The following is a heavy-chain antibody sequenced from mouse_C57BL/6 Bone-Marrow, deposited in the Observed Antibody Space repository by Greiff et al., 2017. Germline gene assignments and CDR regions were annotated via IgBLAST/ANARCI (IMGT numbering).Heavy chain of an antibody. D-gene: IGHD2-3*01. V-gene: IGHV1-22*01. CDR3: ARGGDDGYSYYFDY. Sequence: VKLQQSGPELVKPGASVKMSCKASGYTFTDYNMHWVKQSHGKSLEWIGYLNPNNGGTSSNQQFKGKATLTVNKSSSTAYMELRSLTSEDSAVYYCARGGDDGYSYYFDYWGQGTTLTVSS. CDR2: LNPNNGGT. CDR1: GYTFTDYN. J-gene: IGHJ2*01.